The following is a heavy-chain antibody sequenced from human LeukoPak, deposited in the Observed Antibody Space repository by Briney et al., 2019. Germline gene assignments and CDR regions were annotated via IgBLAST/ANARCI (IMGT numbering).Heavy chain of an antibody. CDR1: GGSISSYY. V-gene: IGHV4-4*07. CDR3: AGFGGCGGDCYSDY. D-gene: IGHD2-21*02. J-gene: IGHJ4*02. CDR2: IYTSGST. Sequence: SETLSLTCTVSGGSISSYYWSWIRQPAGKGLEWIGRIYTSGSTNYNPSLKSRVTMSVDTSKNQFSLKLSSVTAADTAVYYCAGFGGCGGDCYSDYWGQGTLVTVSS.